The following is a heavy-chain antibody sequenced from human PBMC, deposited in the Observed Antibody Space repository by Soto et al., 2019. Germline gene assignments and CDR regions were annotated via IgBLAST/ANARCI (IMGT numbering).Heavy chain of an antibody. Sequence: VSLTCTVSGGSISSYYWSWIRQPPGKGLEWTGYIYYSGSTNYNPSLKSRVTISVDTSKDQFSLKLSSVTAADTAVYYCARVRAYCGGDCYSSYYYYGMDVWGQGTTVTVSS. CDR2: IYYSGST. J-gene: IGHJ6*02. D-gene: IGHD2-21*02. CDR3: ARVRAYCGGDCYSSYYYYGMDV. V-gene: IGHV4-59*01. CDR1: GGSISSYY.